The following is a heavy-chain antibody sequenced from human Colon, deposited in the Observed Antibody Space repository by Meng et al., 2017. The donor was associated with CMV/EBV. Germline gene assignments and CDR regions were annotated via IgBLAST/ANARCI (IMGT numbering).Heavy chain of an antibody. CDR3: ADFETGPGY. D-gene: IGHD1-1*01. V-gene: IGHV3-66*01. J-gene: IGHJ4*02. CDR2: IFSNGNT. Sequence: GGAWVPPWVSRGLSGAVLAIHVWGGYRRSARQAPGKGVYLVSSIFSNGNTYYADSVKGRFTISRDHSKNILFLQMNALRAEDTAVYSGADFETGPGYWGQGTLVTVSS. CDR1: AIHVWGGY.